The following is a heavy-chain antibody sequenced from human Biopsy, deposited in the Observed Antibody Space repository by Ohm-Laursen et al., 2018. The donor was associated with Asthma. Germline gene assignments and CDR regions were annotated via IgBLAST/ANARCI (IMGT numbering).Heavy chain of an antibody. CDR3: ARGDGSNWSHYYFDY. CDR1: GFTFGDYW. Sequence: LSLTCAASGFTFGDYWMSWVRQVPGKGLEWVANIKHDGSEKNHVDSLKGRFTISRDNAKNSLYLQMNSLRAEDTAVYYCARGDGSNWSHYYFDYWGQGTLVTVSS. J-gene: IGHJ4*02. V-gene: IGHV3-7*01. D-gene: IGHD4-23*01. CDR2: IKHDGSEK.